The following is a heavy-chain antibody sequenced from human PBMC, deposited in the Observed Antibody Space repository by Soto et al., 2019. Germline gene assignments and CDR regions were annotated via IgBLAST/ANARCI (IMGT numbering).Heavy chain of an antibody. J-gene: IGHJ6*02. CDR1: GFTFSNYG. CDR3: ARDDEYSGNGMDV. CDR2: ILNDGSNR. V-gene: IGHV3-33*01. D-gene: IGHD3-10*01. Sequence: QVQLVESGGGVVQPGRSLRLSCAASGFTFSNYGMHWVRQAPGKGLEWVAVILNDGSNRYHADSVKDRFTISRDNSKNMLYLQMNSLRAEDTAVYYCARDDEYSGNGMDVWGQGTTSPSP.